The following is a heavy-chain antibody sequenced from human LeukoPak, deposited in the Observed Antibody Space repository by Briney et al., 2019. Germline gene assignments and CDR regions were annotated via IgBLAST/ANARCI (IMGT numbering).Heavy chain of an antibody. Sequence: GGSLRLSCATSGFTFSNSDMNWVRQAPGKGLEWVSSITTTSSYIYYADSVRGRFTISRDNAKNSLYLHMDSLRAEDTAVYYCARDQSYYDSSGSLDYWGQGTLVTVSS. CDR3: ARDQSYYDSSGSLDY. CDR1: GFTFSNSD. CDR2: ITTTSSYI. V-gene: IGHV3-21*01. J-gene: IGHJ4*02. D-gene: IGHD3-22*01.